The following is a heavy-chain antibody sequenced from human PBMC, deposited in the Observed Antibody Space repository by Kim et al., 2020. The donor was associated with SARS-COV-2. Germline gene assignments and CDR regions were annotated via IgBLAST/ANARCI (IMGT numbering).Heavy chain of an antibody. CDR3: ARGSTPWLLLDY. D-gene: IGHD3-22*01. J-gene: IGHJ4*02. Sequence: ASVKVSCKASGYTFTSYAMHWVRQAPGQRLEWMGWINAGNGNTKYSQKFQGRVTITRDTSASTAYMELSSLRSEDTAVYYCARGSTPWLLLDYWGQGTLVTVSS. CDR2: INAGNGNT. CDR1: GYTFTSYA. V-gene: IGHV1-3*01.